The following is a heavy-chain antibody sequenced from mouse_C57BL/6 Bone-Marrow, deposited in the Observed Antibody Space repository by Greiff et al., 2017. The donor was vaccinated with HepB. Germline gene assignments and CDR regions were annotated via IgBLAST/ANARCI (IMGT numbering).Heavy chain of an antibody. D-gene: IGHD1-1*01. Sequence: VKLQESGAELVRPGASVTLSCKASGYTFTDYEMHWVKQTPVHGLEWIGAIDPETGGTAYNQKFKGKAILTADKSSSTAYMELRSLTSEDSAVYYCTTYYYGSSYLYAMDYWGQGTSVTVSS. CDR2: IDPETGGT. CDR3: TTYYYGSSYLYAMDY. CDR1: GYTFTDYE. V-gene: IGHV1-15*01. J-gene: IGHJ4*01.